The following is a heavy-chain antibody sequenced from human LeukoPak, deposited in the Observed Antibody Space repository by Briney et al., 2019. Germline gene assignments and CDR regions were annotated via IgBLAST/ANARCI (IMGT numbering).Heavy chain of an antibody. Sequence: GGSLKLSCAASGFTFSGSAMHWVRQASGKGLEWVGRIRSKANSYATAYAASVKGRFTISRDNSKNTLFLQMNSLRAEDTAVYYCAKDLMPAAPTRFDFWGQGTLVTVSS. V-gene: IGHV3-73*01. CDR1: GFTFSGSA. CDR2: IRSKANSYAT. CDR3: AKDLMPAAPTRFDF. D-gene: IGHD2-8*01. J-gene: IGHJ4*02.